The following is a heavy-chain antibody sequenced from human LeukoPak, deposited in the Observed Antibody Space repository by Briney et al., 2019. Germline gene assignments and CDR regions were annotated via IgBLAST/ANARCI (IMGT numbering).Heavy chain of an antibody. J-gene: IGHJ4*02. D-gene: IGHD2-2*01. CDR2: ISSSSSYI. CDR1: GFTFSSYS. V-gene: IGHV3-21*01. Sequence: AGGSLRLXCAASGFTFSSYSMKWVRQAPGKGLEWVSSISSSSSYIYYADSVKGRFTISRDNAKNSLYLQMNSLRAEDTAVYYCARVPAAIDYWGQGTLVTVSS. CDR3: ARVPAAIDY.